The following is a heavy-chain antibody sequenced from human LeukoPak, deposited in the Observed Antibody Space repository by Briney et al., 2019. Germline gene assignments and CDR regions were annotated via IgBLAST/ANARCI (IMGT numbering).Heavy chain of an antibody. D-gene: IGHD3-10*01. J-gene: IGHJ4*02. Sequence: GGSLRLSCAASGFTFSSFWMSWVRQAPGKGLEWVANIKQDGSEKSYMDSVKGRFTISRDNAKNSLYLQMNSLRAEDTAVYYCARDFGAVGYGSGGYYLTRDYWGQGTLVTVSS. CDR2: IKQDGSEK. CDR1: GFTFSSFW. V-gene: IGHV3-7*01. CDR3: ARDFGAVGYGSGGYYLTRDY.